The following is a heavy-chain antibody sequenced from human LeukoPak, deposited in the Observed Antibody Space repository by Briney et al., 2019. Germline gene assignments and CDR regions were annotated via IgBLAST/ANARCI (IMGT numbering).Heavy chain of an antibody. J-gene: IGHJ3*02. V-gene: IGHV4-38-2*01. D-gene: IGHD4-23*01. CDR2: IYHSGST. CDR1: GYSISSGYY. Sequence: KPSETLSLTCAVSGYSISSGYYWGWIRPPPGKGLEWIGSIYHSGSTYHNPSLKSRVTISVDTSKNQFSLKLSSVTAADTAVYYCARRGATTVVTEDAFDIWGQGTMVTVSS. CDR3: ARRGATTVVTEDAFDI.